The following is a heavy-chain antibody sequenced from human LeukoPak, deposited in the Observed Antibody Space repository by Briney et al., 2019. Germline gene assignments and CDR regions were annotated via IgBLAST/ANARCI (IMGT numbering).Heavy chain of an antibody. D-gene: IGHD2-15*01. CDR3: AREARRVVVAATTWYFDY. J-gene: IGHJ4*02. Sequence: SETLSLTCTVSGGSISSNYWSWIRQPPGKGLEWIGYIYYSGSTNYNPSLKSRVTISVDTSKNQFSLKLSSVTAADTAVYYCAREARRVVVAATTWYFDYWGQGTLVTVSS. V-gene: IGHV4-59*12. CDR2: IYYSGST. CDR1: GGSISSNY.